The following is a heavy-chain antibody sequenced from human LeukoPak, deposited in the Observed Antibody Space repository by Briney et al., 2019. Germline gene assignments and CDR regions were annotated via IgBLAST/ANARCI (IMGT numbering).Heavy chain of an antibody. J-gene: IGHJ5*02. V-gene: IGHV3-30*03. CDR2: ISFDGTIK. CDR3: ARVNRDVWGSYGFDP. Sequence: GGSLRLSCAASGFTFSNYAMHWVRQAPGKGLEWVALISFDGTIKYYADSVKGRSSISRDNSKNTLYLQMNSLRAEDTAVYYCARVNRDVWGSYGFDPWGQGTLVTVSS. CDR1: GFTFSNYA. D-gene: IGHD3-16*01.